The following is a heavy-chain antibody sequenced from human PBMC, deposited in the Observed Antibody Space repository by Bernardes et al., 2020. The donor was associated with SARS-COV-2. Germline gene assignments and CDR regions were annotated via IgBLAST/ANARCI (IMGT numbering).Heavy chain of an antibody. CDR1: GGSISSYY. D-gene: IGHD1-26*01. V-gene: IGHV4-59*01. CDR2: IYYSGTT. J-gene: IGHJ5*02. Sequence: SETLSLTCTLSGGSISSYYWTWIRQPPGKGLEWIGYIYYSGTTKYNPSLKSRVTISLDTPKKQFYLKVNSVTAADTAVYYCARGGDTTTWSWFDPWGQGTLVTVSS. CDR3: ARGGDTTTWSWFDP.